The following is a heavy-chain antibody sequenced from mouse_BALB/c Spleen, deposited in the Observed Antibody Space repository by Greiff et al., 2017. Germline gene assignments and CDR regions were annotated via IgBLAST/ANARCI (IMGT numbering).Heavy chain of an antibody. D-gene: IGHD1-2*01. V-gene: IGHV5-17*02. CDR1: GFTFSSFG. J-gene: IGHJ2*01. Sequence: EVQVVESGGGLVQPGGSRKLSCAASGFTFSSFGMHWVRQAPEKGLEWVAYISSGSSTIYYADTVKGRFTISRDNPKNTLFLQMTSLRSEDTAMYYCARAARLLDFDYWGQGTTLTVSS. CDR3: ARAARLLDFDY. CDR2: ISSGSSTI.